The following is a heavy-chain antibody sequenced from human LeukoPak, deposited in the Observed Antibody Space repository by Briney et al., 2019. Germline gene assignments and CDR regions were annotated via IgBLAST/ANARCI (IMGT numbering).Heavy chain of an antibody. J-gene: IGHJ4*02. CDR3: TTELWFGEANYFDC. V-gene: IGHV3-15*01. D-gene: IGHD3-10*01. CDR2: LKSEAEGGTI. Sequence: SGGSLRLSCAASGFTFSNAWMNWVRQAPGKGLEWVGRLKSEAEGGTIDYARPVKGRFTISRDDSKNTLYLQMNSLKTEDTAVYYCTTELWFGEANYFDCWGQGTLVTVSS. CDR1: GFTFSNAW.